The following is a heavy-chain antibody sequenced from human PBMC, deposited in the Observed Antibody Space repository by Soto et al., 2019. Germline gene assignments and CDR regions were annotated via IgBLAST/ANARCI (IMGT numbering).Heavy chain of an antibody. Sequence: SETLSLTWTVSDGSISSHYWSWIRQPPGKGLEWIGYIYYSGSTNYNPSLKSRVTISVDTSKNQFSLKLSSVTAADTAVYYCARNDYGDSADYWGQGTLVTVSS. CDR1: DGSISSHY. V-gene: IGHV4-59*11. D-gene: IGHD4-17*01. CDR2: IYYSGST. J-gene: IGHJ4*02. CDR3: ARNDYGDSADY.